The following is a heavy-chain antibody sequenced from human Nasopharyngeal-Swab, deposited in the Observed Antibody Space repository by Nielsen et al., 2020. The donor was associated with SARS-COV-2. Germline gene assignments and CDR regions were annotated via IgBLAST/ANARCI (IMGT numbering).Heavy chain of an antibody. Sequence: GAWWALEWVSSISSSSSYIYYADSVKGRFTISRDNAKNSLYLQMNSLRAEDTAVYYCARTILSSSPEEGFDYWGQGTLVTVSS. CDR3: ARTILSSSPEEGFDY. J-gene: IGHJ4*02. CDR2: ISSSSSYI. D-gene: IGHD6-6*01. V-gene: IGHV3-21*01.